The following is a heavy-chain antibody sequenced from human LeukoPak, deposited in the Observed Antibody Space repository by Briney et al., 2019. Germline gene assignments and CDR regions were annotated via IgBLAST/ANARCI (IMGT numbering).Heavy chain of an antibody. J-gene: IGHJ6*02. Sequence: ASVKVSCKASGGTFSSYAISWVRQAPGQGLEWMGWINPNSGGTYYAQKFQGRVTMTRDTSISTAYMELRTLRSDDTAVYYCARDIVAERNYYYGMDVWGQGTTVTVSS. D-gene: IGHD5-12*01. CDR2: INPNSGGT. V-gene: IGHV1-2*02. CDR3: ARDIVAERNYYYGMDV. CDR1: GGTFSSYA.